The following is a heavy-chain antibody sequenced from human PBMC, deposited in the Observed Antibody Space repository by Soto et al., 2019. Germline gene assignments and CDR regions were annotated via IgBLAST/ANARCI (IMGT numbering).Heavy chain of an antibody. J-gene: IGHJ3*02. CDR2: ISPSSSYT. V-gene: IGHV3-11*06. D-gene: IGHD6-13*01. Sequence: GGSLRLSCAASGFTFSDYYMSWIRQAPGKGLEWVSYISPSSSYTNYAVSVKGRFTISRDNAKNSVYLQMNSLRAEDTAVYYCARNHIAASGTSAYDIWGQGTMVTVSS. CDR1: GFTFSDYY. CDR3: ARNHIAASGTSAYDI.